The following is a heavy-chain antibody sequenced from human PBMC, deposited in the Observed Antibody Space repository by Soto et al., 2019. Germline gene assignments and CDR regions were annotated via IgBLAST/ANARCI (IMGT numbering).Heavy chain of an antibody. CDR3: ARGGSSDWQVAFDF. J-gene: IGHJ3*01. V-gene: IGHV4-34*01. Sequence: SETLSLTCDVYGGSFTGYFWNWIRQSPGKGLEWIGKVNHNGRNNYNPSLKSRVTISLDMSKNQISLKLTSVTAADTAVYYCARGGSSDWQVAFDFWGQGTMVTVSS. CDR2: VNHNGRN. D-gene: IGHD6-19*01. CDR1: GGSFTGYF.